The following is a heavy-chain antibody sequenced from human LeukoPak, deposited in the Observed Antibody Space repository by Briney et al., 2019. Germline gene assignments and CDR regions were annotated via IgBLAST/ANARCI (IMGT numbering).Heavy chain of an antibody. CDR3: ARVARDGYSY. D-gene: IGHD5-24*01. CDR1: GGSLSSGSYY. Sequence: SETLSLTCTVSGGSLSSGSYYWSWIRQPPGKGLEWIGYIYYSGSTNCNPSLKSRVTISVDTSKNQFSLKLSSVTAADTAVYYCARVARDGYSYWGQGTLVTVSS. V-gene: IGHV4-61*01. J-gene: IGHJ4*02. CDR2: IYYSGST.